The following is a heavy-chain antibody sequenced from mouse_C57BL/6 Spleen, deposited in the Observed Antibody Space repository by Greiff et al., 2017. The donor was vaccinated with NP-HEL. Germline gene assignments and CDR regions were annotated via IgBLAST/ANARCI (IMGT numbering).Heavy chain of an antibody. V-gene: IGHV1-50*01. Sequence: QVQLQQPGAELVKPGASVKLSCKASGYTFTSYWMQWVKQRPGQGLEWIGEIDPSDSYTTYNQKFKGKATLTVDTSSSTAYMQLSSLTSEDSAVYYCARRIYYGSSYVDPYWGQGTLVTVSA. CDR1: GYTFTSYW. D-gene: IGHD1-1*01. CDR3: ARRIYYGSSYVDPY. J-gene: IGHJ3*01. CDR2: IDPSDSYT.